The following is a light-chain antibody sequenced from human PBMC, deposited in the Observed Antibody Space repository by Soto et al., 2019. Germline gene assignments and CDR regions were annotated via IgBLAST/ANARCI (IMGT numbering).Light chain of an antibody. CDR3: QQRTNSPPWT. Sequence: EIVLTQSPATLSLSPGEGASLSCRASQNISTYLAWYQQRPGQVPRLLIYGVSKRAPVIPARFSGSGSGTDFTLPVSGLETEDFATYYCQQRTNSPPWTFGQGTRVELK. J-gene: IGKJ1*01. CDR1: QNISTY. V-gene: IGKV3-11*01. CDR2: GVS.